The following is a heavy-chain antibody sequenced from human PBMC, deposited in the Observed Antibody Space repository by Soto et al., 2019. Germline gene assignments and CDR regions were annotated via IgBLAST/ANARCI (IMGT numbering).Heavy chain of an antibody. Sequence: VKVSCKVSGYTLTELSMHWVRQAPGKGLEWMGGFDPEDGETIYAQKFQGRVTMTEDTSTDTAYMELNSLRSEDTAVYYCATDWDTYGDYSYWGQGTLVTVSS. V-gene: IGHV1-24*01. D-gene: IGHD4-17*01. CDR3: ATDWDTYGDYSY. CDR2: FDPEDGET. J-gene: IGHJ4*02. CDR1: GYTLTELS.